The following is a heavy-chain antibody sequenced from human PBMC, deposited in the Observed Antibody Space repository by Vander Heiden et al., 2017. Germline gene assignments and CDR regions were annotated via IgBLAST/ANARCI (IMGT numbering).Heavy chain of an antibody. Sequence: QLQLQESGPGLVKPSETLSLTCTVSGGSTSSSSYYWGWIRQPPGKGMEWIGSIYYSGSTYYNPSIKSRVTISVDTSKNQFSLKLSSVTAAETAVYYGARTDDSDYYGSGSYDYWGQGTMVTVYS. CDR1: GGSTSSSSYY. D-gene: IGHD3-10*01. V-gene: IGHV4-39*01. CDR3: ARTDDSDYYGSGSYDY. CDR2: IYYSGST. J-gene: IGHJ4*02.